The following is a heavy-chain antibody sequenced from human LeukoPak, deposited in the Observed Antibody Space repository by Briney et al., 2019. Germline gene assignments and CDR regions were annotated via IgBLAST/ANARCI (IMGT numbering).Heavy chain of an antibody. V-gene: IGHV3-23*01. CDR1: GLTFSSYA. CDR3: AKNLYCGGGSCYPSALGMDV. Sequence: GGSLRLSCAASGLTFSSYAMSWVRQAPGKGLEWVSSINGSGNRTYYADSVKGRFTISRDNSKNTLFLQMNSLRAEDTAVYYCAKNLYCGGGSCYPSALGMDVWGQGTTVTVSS. D-gene: IGHD2-15*01. CDR2: INGSGNRT. J-gene: IGHJ6*02.